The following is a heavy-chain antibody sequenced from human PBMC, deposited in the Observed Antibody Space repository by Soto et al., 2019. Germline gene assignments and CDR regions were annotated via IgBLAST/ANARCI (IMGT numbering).Heavy chain of an antibody. D-gene: IGHD6-13*01. V-gene: IGHV2-5*02. CDR2: IYWDNYK. Sequence: QITLKESGPTLVKPTQTLTLTCTFSGFSLSSSGVGVGWIRQPPGKALEWLALIYWDNYKQYSPSLKNRFTITKDPAKTQVVLTMTKMEPVDTGTYYCARLRGSGTVGVFAYCVQGPLVTVSS. CDR3: ARLRGSGTVGVFAY. CDR1: GFSLSSSGVG. J-gene: IGHJ4*02.